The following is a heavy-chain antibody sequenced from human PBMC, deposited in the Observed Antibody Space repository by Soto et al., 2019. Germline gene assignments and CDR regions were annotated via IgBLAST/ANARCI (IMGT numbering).Heavy chain of an antibody. CDR2: INPSGGST. J-gene: IGHJ4*02. D-gene: IGHD4-17*01. V-gene: IGHV1-46*01. CDR1: GYTFTSYY. CDR3: ARESGYYGDYDYFDY. Sequence: GASVKVSCKASGYTFTSYYMHWVRQAPGQGLEWMGIINPSGGSTSYAQKFQGRVTMTRDTSTSTVYMELSSLRSEDTAVYYCARESGYYGDYDYFDYWGQGTLVTVSS.